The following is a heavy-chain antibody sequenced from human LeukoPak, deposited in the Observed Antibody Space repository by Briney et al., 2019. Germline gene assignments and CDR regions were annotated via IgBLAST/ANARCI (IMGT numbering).Heavy chain of an antibody. Sequence: GGSLRLSCAASGFTFSSYSMNWVRQAPGKGLEWVSSISSSSSYIYYADSVKGRFTISRDNAKDSLYLQMNSLRAEDTAVYYCARDSGLAFDYWGQGTLVTVSS. V-gene: IGHV3-21*01. D-gene: IGHD3-10*01. CDR3: ARDSGLAFDY. CDR2: ISSSSSYI. CDR1: GFTFSSYS. J-gene: IGHJ4*02.